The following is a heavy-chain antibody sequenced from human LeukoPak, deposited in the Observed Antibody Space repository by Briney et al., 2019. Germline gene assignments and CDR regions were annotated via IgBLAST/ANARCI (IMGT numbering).Heavy chain of an antibody. D-gene: IGHD6-19*01. Sequence: SVKVSYKASGGTFSSYAISWVRQAPGQGLEWMGRINPILGIANYAQKFKGRVTITPDKSTSAAYMELSSLRSEDTAVYYCASGVAGTRRTKYYYYGMDVWGQGTTVTVSS. CDR2: INPILGIA. CDR1: GGTFSSYA. CDR3: ASGVAGTRRTKYYYYGMDV. J-gene: IGHJ6*02. V-gene: IGHV1-69*04.